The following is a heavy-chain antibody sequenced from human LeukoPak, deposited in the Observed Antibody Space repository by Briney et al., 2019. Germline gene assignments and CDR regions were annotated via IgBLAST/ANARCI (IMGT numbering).Heavy chain of an antibody. CDR2: IYWDDDK. Sequence: SGPTLGKPTQTLTLTCTFSGFSLSTRGVGVGWIRQPPGKALEWLALIYWDDDKRYSPSLKSRLTIPKDTSKNQVVLTMTNMDTVETATYYCAHTNPIGPPGYWGQGTLVTVSS. V-gene: IGHV2-5*02. D-gene: IGHD1-14*01. CDR3: AHTNPIGPPGY. J-gene: IGHJ4*02. CDR1: GFSLSTRGVG.